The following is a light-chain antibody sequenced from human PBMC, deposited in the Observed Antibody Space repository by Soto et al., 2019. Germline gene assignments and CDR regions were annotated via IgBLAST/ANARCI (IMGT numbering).Light chain of an antibody. Sequence: QSALTQPPSASVSPGQSVTISCTGTSSDVGAYNYVSWYQQYPGKAPKLMIYEVSKRPSGVPDRFSGSKSGKTASLTVSGLQPEDEADYYCTSYAGSNIWVFGGGTKVTVL. CDR1: SSDVGAYNY. CDR2: EVS. J-gene: IGLJ3*02. V-gene: IGLV2-8*01. CDR3: TSYAGSNIWV.